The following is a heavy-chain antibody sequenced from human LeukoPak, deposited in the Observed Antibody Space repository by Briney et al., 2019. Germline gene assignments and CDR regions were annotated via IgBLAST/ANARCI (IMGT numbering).Heavy chain of an antibody. J-gene: IGHJ4*02. CDR2: ISGSGGST. V-gene: IGHV3-23*01. Sequence: GGSLRLSCAASGFTFSSYAMSWVRQAPGKGLEWVSAISGSGGSTYYADSVKGRFTISRDNSKNTVYLQMNNLRVEDTAVYYCAKFRMLSGRDGRDFDYWGQGTLVTVSS. CDR3: AKFRMLSGRDGRDFDY. CDR1: GFTFSSYA. D-gene: IGHD3-3*01.